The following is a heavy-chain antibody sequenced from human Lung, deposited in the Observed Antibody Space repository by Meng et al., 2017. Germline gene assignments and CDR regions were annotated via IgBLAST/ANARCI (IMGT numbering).Heavy chain of an antibody. CDR2: INHSGST. CDR1: VGSFSDYH. Sequence: VPLQQWTPDLFKPSETLSLTYVAPVGSFSDYHWTRTRQPPVKGLELIGEINHSGSTNYNPSLESRATISVDTSQNNLSLKLSSVTAADSAVYYCARGPTTMAHDFDYWGQGTLVTVSS. J-gene: IGHJ4*02. CDR3: ARGPTTMAHDFDY. D-gene: IGHD4-11*01. V-gene: IGHV4-34*01.